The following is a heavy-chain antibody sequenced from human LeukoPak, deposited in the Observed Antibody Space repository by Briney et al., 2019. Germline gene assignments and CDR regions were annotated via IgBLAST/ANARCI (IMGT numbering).Heavy chain of an antibody. CDR3: ARHALEYDFWSVYRYYYYYMDV. D-gene: IGHD3-3*01. Sequence: SETLSLTCTVSGGSNSSYYWSWIRQPPGKGLEWIGYSYTSGSTNYNPSLKSRVTISVDTSKNQFSLKLSSVTAADTAVYYCARHALEYDFWSVYRYYYYYMDVWGKGTTVTVSS. V-gene: IGHV4-4*09. CDR1: GGSNSSYY. CDR2: SYTSGST. J-gene: IGHJ6*03.